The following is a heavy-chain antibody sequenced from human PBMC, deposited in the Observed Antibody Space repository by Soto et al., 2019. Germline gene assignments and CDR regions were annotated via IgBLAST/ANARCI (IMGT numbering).Heavy chain of an antibody. V-gene: IGHV2-5*02. J-gene: IGHJ5*02. CDR1: GFSLTTRGVG. CDR2: IYGDDDK. Sequence: QITLKESGPTLVKPTQTLTLTCTFSGFSLTTRGVGVGWIRQPPGKALECLALIYGDDDKRYSPALQSSPSITKDTSKNQVVLTMTNVDPVDTATYYCAHIPNYYQYDWFDPRGQGTLVSVSS. D-gene: IGHD3-16*01. CDR3: AHIPNYYQYDWFDP.